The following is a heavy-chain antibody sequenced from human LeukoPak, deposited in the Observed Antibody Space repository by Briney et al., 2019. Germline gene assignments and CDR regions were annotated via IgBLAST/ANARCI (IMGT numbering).Heavy chain of an antibody. CDR2: IYTSGST. CDR3: ARIGVTTWGRYYYYYMDV. CDR1: GGSISSYY. V-gene: IGHV4-4*07. D-gene: IGHD4-17*01. Sequence: PSETLSLTCTVSGGSISSYYWSWIRQPAGKGLEWIGRIYTSGSTNYNPSLKSRVTMSVDTSKNQFSLKLSSVTAADTAVYYCARIGVTTWGRYYYYYMDVWGKGTTVTVSS. J-gene: IGHJ6*03.